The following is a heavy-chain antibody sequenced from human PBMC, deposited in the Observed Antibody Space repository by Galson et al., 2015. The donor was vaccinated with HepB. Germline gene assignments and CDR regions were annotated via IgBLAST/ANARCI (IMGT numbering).Heavy chain of an antibody. CDR2: IRGKAHGGTT. J-gene: IGHJ6*02. CDR3: SRPLSTTSYYCYGVGV. Sequence: SLRLSCAASGFTFGDHAMSWFRQAPGKGLEWVGFIRGKAHGGTTEYAASVKGRFTISRDDSKSIAYLQMNSLKTEDTAVYYCSRPLSTTSYYCYGVGVWGQGTTVTVSS. CDR1: GFTFGDHA. D-gene: IGHD1-1*01. V-gene: IGHV3-49*03.